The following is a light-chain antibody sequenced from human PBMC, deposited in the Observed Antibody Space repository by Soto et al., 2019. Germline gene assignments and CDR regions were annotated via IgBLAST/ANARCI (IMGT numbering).Light chain of an antibody. J-gene: IGLJ2*01. Sequence: QSILTQPPSASGSPGQSVTISFTGTSSDVGGYNYVSWYQQHAGKGPKLMIYEVTKRPSGVPDRFSGSKFGNTASLTVSGLQADDEAAYYCSSFAGSDSVVFGGGTKLTVL. V-gene: IGLV2-8*01. CDR1: SSDVGGYNY. CDR2: EVT. CDR3: SSFAGSDSVV.